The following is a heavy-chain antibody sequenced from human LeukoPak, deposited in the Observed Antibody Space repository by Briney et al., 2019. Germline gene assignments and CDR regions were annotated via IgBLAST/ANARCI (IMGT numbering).Heavy chain of an antibody. CDR2: INPSAGST. CDR1: GYTFINYG. CDR3: ARGPFSSGWGGYFDY. Sequence: ASVKVSCKASGYTFINYGFNWVRQAPGQGLEWMGMINPSAGSTVYAQKFQGTITVTRDRSTDTLYMDLNSLRFEDTAIYYCARGPFSSGWGGYFDYWGQGTLVTASS. J-gene: IGHJ4*02. V-gene: IGHV1-46*01. D-gene: IGHD6-19*01.